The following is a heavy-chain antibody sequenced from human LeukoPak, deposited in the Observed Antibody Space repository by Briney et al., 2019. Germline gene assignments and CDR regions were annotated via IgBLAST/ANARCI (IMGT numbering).Heavy chain of an antibody. Sequence: GGSLRLSCAASGFTFSSFWMNWLRQAPGKGLEWVANIKQDGSEKHYADSVKGRFTISRDNAKNSLFLQMNSLRAEGTAVYYCAREGDISVITYAYWGQGTLVTVSS. J-gene: IGHJ4*02. CDR1: GFTFSSFW. CDR2: IKQDGSEK. V-gene: IGHV3-7*01. CDR3: AREGDISVITYAY. D-gene: IGHD5-12*01.